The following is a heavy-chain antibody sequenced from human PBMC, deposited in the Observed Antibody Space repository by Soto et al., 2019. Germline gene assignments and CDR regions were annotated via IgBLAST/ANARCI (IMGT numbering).Heavy chain of an antibody. V-gene: IGHV4-31*03. CDR1: GDSISSAAYY. J-gene: IGHJ4*02. D-gene: IGHD5-18*01. CDR3: AREYTYRSKIFDC. CDR2: ISHSGST. Sequence: QGQLQESGPGLVKPSHTLSLTCTVSGDSISSAAYYWSWIRHHPGKGLAWIGYISHSGSTYYNPSPKSRVIISVDTSKNQCSLSLPSVTAADTAVYSWAREYTYRSKIFDCWGQGALVTVSS.